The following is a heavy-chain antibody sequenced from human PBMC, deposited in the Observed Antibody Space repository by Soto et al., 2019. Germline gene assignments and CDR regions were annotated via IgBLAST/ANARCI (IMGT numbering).Heavy chain of an antibody. CDR3: TSYVGAEMLSLDY. CDR1: GFTFSVST. J-gene: IGHJ4*02. D-gene: IGHD1-26*01. V-gene: IGHV3-73*02. Sequence: EVQLVESGGGLVQPEESLKLSCAASGFTFSVSTIHWVRQASGKGLEWVARIRSKANSYATAYAATGKGRFTLSRDDSKNTAYLQMNSLKSEDTAVYYCTSYVGAEMLSLDYWGQGTLVTVSS. CDR2: IRSKANSYAT.